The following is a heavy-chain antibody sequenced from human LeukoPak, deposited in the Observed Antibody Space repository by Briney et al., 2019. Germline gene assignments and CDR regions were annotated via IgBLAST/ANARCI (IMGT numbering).Heavy chain of an antibody. D-gene: IGHD3-9*01. J-gene: IGHJ4*02. CDR3: AKFRGYDILTGYPNLYYFDY. Sequence: GGSLRLSCAASGFTFSSYGMHWVRQAPGKGLEWVAFIRYDGSNKYYADSVKGRFTISRDNSKNTLYLRMNRLRADDTAVYYCAKFRGYDILTGYPNLYYFDYWGQGTLVTVSS. CDR1: GFTFSSYG. V-gene: IGHV3-30*02. CDR2: IRYDGSNK.